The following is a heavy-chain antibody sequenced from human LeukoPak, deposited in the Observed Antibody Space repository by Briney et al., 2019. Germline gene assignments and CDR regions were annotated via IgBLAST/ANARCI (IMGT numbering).Heavy chain of an antibody. D-gene: IGHD2-2*01. CDR2: ISAYNGNT. J-gene: IGHJ6*03. CDR1: GYTFTSYG. CDR3: ARVGVENQLPLYYYYMDV. Sequence: ASVKVSCKASGYTFTSYGISWVRQAPGQGLEWMGWISAYNGNTNYAQKLQGRVTMTTDTSTSTAYMELRSLRSDDTAVYYCARVGVENQLPLYYYYMDVWGKGTTVTVSS. V-gene: IGHV1-18*01.